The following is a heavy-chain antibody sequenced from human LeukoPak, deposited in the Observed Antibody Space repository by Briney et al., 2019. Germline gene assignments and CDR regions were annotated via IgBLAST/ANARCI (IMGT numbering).Heavy chain of an antibody. CDR1: GGSISSYY. J-gene: IGHJ5*02. CDR2: IYYSGST. D-gene: IGHD4-17*01. CDR3: ARDPYPGAGFDP. V-gene: IGHV4-59*01. Sequence: SETLSLTCTVSGGSISSYYWSWIRQPPGKGLEWIGYIYYSGSTNHNPSLKSRVTISVDTSKNQFSLKLSSVTAADTAVYYCARDPYPGAGFDPWGQGTLVTVSS.